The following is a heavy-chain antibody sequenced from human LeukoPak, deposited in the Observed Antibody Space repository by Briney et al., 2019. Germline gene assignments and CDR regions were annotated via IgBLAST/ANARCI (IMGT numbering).Heavy chain of an antibody. CDR2: IIAYNGNT. CDR3: ARDHQAGVRGVMMIDY. V-gene: IGHV1-18*01. Sequence: ASAKVFCKAPDYTFTSYGMSWAQQAPGQRLELMHWIIAYNGNTNYAQKLQGRVTMNTDTSTSTAYMELRSPRSDDTAVYYCARDHQAGVRGVMMIDYWGQGTLVTVSS. J-gene: IGHJ4*02. D-gene: IGHD3-10*01. CDR1: DYTFTSYG.